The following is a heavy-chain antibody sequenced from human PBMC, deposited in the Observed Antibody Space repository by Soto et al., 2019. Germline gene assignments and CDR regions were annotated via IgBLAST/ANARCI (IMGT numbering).Heavy chain of an antibody. D-gene: IGHD6-13*01. CDR2: ISAYNGNT. Sequence: QVQLVQSGAEVKKPGASVKVSCKASGYTFTSYGISWVRQAPGQGLEWMGWISAYNGNTKYEQKLQSRVTMTTATSTSTAYMELRSLRSDDTAVYYCARDATTIAAAGTGRLAYYSYYGMDVWGQGTTVTVSS. CDR3: ARDATTIAAAGTGRLAYYSYYGMDV. J-gene: IGHJ6*02. CDR1: GYTFTSYG. V-gene: IGHV1-18*01.